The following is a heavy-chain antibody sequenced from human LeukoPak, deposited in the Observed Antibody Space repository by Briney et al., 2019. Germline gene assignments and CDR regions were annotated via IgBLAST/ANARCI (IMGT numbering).Heavy chain of an antibody. Sequence: PGGSLRLSCAASGFTFSSYEMNWVRQAPGKGLEWISFISSSGTSTSYADSVRGRFTISRDNAKNSLYLQMNSLRVEDTAVYYCARNSGWYTAIYYWGQGTLVTVSS. J-gene: IGHJ4*02. CDR3: ARNSGWYTAIYY. CDR1: GFTFSSYE. CDR2: ISSSGTST. D-gene: IGHD6-19*01. V-gene: IGHV3-48*03.